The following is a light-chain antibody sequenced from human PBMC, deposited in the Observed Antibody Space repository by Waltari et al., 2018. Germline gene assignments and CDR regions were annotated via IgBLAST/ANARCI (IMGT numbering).Light chain of an antibody. V-gene: IGKV3-20*01. Sequence: ENVLTQSPGTLSLSPGERVTLSCRTSQSVSSSHLAWYQQRPGQAPRLLIYGASSRASGILDRFSGSGSGTDFTLTISRLEPEDFAIYYCQQYGSSPPYSFGQGTKLEIK. CDR3: QQYGSSPPYS. J-gene: IGKJ2*03. CDR2: GAS. CDR1: QSVSSSH.